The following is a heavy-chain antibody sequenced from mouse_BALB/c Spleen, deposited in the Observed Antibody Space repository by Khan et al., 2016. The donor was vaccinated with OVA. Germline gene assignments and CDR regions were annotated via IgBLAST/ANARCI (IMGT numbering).Heavy chain of an antibody. J-gene: IGHJ2*01. CDR1: GYTFTTYW. V-gene: IGHV1-7*01. CDR2: INPTSGYT. Sequence: QMQLEESGAELAKPGASVKMSCKASGYTFTTYWMHWVNQRPGQGLEWIGYINPTSGYTDYNEKFKDRATLSADKSSSTAYMQLSSLTSEDSAVYYWTRERIDYWGQGTTLTVSS. CDR3: TRERIDY.